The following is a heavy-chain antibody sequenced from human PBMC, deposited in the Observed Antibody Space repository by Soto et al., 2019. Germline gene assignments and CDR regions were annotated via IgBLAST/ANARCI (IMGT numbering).Heavy chain of an antibody. D-gene: IGHD3-10*01. CDR3: ATYGSGSYKPTTFDY. Sequence: QVQLQESGPGLVKPSQTLSLTCTVSGGSISSGGYYWSWIRQHPGKGLEWIGYVYYSGSTYYNPSLKSRVTTSVDTSKNQFSLKLSSVTAADTAVYYCATYGSGSYKPTTFDYWGQGTLVTVSS. CDR1: GGSISSGGYY. J-gene: IGHJ4*02. V-gene: IGHV4-31*03. CDR2: VYYSGST.